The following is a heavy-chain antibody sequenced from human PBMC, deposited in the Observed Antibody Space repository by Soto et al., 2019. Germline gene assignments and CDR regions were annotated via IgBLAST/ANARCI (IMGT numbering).Heavy chain of an antibody. J-gene: IGHJ4*02. D-gene: IGHD1-26*01. V-gene: IGHV4-30-2*01. CDR1: GGSLSGATYS. CDR2: IFPSGTT. Sequence: TLSLTCGVSGGSLSGATYSWNWIRQPPGKGLEWIGYIFPSGTTYYNPSLKSRVTISIDVSKNQSSLSLRSLTAADTAVYYCARSREFDYWGQGTMVTVSS. CDR3: ARSREFDY.